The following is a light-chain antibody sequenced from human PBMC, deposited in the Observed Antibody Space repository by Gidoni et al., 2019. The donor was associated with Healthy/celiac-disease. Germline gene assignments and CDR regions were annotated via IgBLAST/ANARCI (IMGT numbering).Light chain of an antibody. CDR3: QAWDSSTAV. V-gene: IGLV3-1*01. Sequence: SYELTQPPSVSVSPGQIASISCSGDKLGDKYACWYQQKPGQSPGLVIYKDTKRPSGIPERFSGSNSGNTATLTISGTQAMDEADYYCQAWDSSTAVFGGGTKLTVL. CDR2: KDT. CDR1: KLGDKY. J-gene: IGLJ2*01.